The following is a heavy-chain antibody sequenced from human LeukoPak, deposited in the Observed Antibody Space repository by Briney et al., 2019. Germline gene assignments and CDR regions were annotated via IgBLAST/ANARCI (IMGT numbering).Heavy chain of an antibody. V-gene: IGHV1-2*02. J-gene: IGHJ4*02. Sequence: GASVKVSCKASGYTFTGYYMHWVRQAPGQGLEWMGWINPNSGGTNYAQKFQGRVTMTRDTSISTAYMELSRLRSDDTAVYYCARVLGGHYYDSSGYYFPQFRTATTYYFDYWGQGTLVTVSS. CDR3: ARVLGGHYYDSSGYYFPQFRTATTYYFDY. CDR2: INPNSGGT. CDR1: GYTFTGYY. D-gene: IGHD3-22*01.